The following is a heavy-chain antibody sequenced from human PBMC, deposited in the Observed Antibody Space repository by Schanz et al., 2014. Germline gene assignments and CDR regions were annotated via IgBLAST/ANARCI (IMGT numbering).Heavy chain of an antibody. CDR3: AKGRFGELSAFDI. CDR1: GFNSDDYA. V-gene: IGHV3-23*01. Sequence: EVKLLESGGTLVRPGGSLRLSCTASGFNSDDYAMHWVRQAPGKGLEWVSAISGSGGSTYYADSVKGRFTISRDNSKNTLYLQMNSLRAEDTAVYYCAKGRFGELSAFDIWGQGTMVTVSS. D-gene: IGHD3-10*01. CDR2: ISGSGGST. J-gene: IGHJ3*02.